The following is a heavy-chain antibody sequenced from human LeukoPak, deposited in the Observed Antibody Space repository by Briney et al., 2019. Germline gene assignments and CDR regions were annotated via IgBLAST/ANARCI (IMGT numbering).Heavy chain of an antibody. V-gene: IGHV7-4-1*02. CDR3: ARFSPRAVDYYYYYYIDV. J-gene: IGHJ6*03. CDR1: GYTFNIYG. CDR2: INTNTGNP. D-gene: IGHD6-19*01. Sequence: ASVKVSCKASGYTFNIYGIIWVRQAPGQGLEWMGWINTNTGNPTYAQGFTGRFVFSLDTSVSTAYLQISSLKAEDTAVYYCARFSPRAVDYYYYYYIDVWGKGTTVTVSS.